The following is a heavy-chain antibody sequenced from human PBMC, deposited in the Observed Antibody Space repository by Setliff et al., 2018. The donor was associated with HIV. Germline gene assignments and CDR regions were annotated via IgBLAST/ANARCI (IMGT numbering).Heavy chain of an antibody. CDR2: IYASGST. J-gene: IGHJ4*02. V-gene: IGHV4-61*05. CDR1: GGSISSFSYY. D-gene: IGHD6-19*01. CDR3: ARHVYSSGWGYVYHLDS. Sequence: SETLSLTCTVSGGSISSFSYYWAWIRQSPGKGLEWIGYIYASGSTNYSPSLKSRVTISVDTSKNQFSLKLKSVTDADTAVFFCARHVYSSGWGYVYHLDSWGQGTLVTVSS.